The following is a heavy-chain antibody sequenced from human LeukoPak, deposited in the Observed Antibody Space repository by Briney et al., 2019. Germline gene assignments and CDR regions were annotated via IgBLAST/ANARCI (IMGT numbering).Heavy chain of an antibody. J-gene: IGHJ5*02. D-gene: IGHD6-19*01. V-gene: IGHV1-2*02. CDR2: INPNSGVT. CDR1: RYTFTGYY. Sequence: ASVKVSCKASRYTFTGYYMHWVRQAPGQGLEWMGWINPNSGVTDYAQNFQGRVTMTRDTSISTAYMELSRLRSDDTAVYYCARGAEYTWFDPWGQGTLVTVSS. CDR3: ARGAEYTWFDP.